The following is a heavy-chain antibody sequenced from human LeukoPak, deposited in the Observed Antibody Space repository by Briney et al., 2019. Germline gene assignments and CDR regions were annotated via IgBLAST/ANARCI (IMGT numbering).Heavy chain of an antibody. D-gene: IGHD5-12*01. Sequence: SETLSLTCSVSDDSITMYYWSWIRQPSGKGLEWIGYIYYSGSTNYNPSLKSRVTISVDTSKNQFSLKLSSVTATDTAVYYCARAGYSGSDFSVWGKGSTVTVSS. V-gene: IGHV4-59*01. J-gene: IGHJ6*04. CDR3: ARAGYSGSDFSV. CDR1: DDSITMYY. CDR2: IYYSGST.